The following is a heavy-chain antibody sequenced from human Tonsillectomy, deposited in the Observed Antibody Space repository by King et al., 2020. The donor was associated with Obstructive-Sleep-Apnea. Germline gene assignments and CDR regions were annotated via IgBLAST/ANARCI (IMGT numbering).Heavy chain of an antibody. D-gene: IGHD3-10*01. CDR3: ARGGDYYASGSEGHDAFDI. V-gene: IGHV3-48*04. Sequence: VQLVESGGGLVQPGGSLRLSCAASGFTFSSYSMNWVRQAPGKGLEWVSYISSSSSTIYYADSVKGRFTISRDNAKNSLYLQMNSLRAEDTAVYYCARGGDYYASGSEGHDAFDIWGQGTMVTVIS. J-gene: IGHJ3*02. CDR1: GFTFSSYS. CDR2: ISSSSSTI.